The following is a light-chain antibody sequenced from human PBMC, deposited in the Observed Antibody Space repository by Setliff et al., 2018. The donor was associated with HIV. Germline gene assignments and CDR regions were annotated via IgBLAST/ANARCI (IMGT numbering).Light chain of an antibody. CDR2: SSN. V-gene: IGLV1-44*01. Sequence: QSVLTQPPSASGTPGQRVTISCSGSSSNIGSNTVTWYQQLPGTAPKLLIYSSNQRPSGVPDRFAGSKSGTSASLAISGLQSEDEADYYCAAWDDSLNGRVFGTGTKATVL. CDR3: AAWDDSLNGRV. J-gene: IGLJ1*01. CDR1: SSNIGSNT.